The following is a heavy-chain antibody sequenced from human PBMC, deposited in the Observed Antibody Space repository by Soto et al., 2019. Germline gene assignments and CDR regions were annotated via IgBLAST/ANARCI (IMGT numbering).Heavy chain of an antibody. CDR3: ARLYGAPWGGFDP. CDR1: GFTFSNYY. J-gene: IGHJ5*02. D-gene: IGHD3-16*01. Sequence: GGSLRLSCAASGFTFSNYYMSWIRQAPGKGLEWVSYISNSGSTIYYADSVKGRFTISRDNAKNSLYLQMNSLRAEDAAVYYCARLYGAPWGGFDPWGQGTLVTSPQ. V-gene: IGHV3-11*01. CDR2: ISNSGSTI.